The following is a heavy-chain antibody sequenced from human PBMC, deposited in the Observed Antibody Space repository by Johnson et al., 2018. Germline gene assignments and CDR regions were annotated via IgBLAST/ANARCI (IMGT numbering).Heavy chain of an antibody. CDR1: RFTFSKYD. J-gene: IGHJ3*02. D-gene: IGHD6-13*01. CDR3: AKDRSVRYSSRWSDAFDI. V-gene: IGHV3-30*18. Sequence: QVQLVESGGGVVQPWRSLRVPCAASRFTFSKYDIYWVRQAPGKGLEWVAVISYDGRNKNYADSVKGRFAISRDNSKNTLYVQMDSLRDEDTAVYYCAKDRSVRYSSRWSDAFDIWGPGTMVTVSS. CDR2: ISYDGRNK.